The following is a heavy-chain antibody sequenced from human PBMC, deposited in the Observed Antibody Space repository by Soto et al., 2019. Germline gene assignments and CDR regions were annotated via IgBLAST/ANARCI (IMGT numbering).Heavy chain of an antibody. CDR3: ARQLGAAAGLNWFDP. CDR1: GGSISSYY. CDR2: IYYSGST. D-gene: IGHD6-13*01. V-gene: IGHV4-59*01. Sequence: PSETLSLTCTVSGGSISSYYWSWIRQPPGKGLEWIGYIYYSGSTNYNPSLKSRVTISVDTSKNQFSLKLSSVTAADTAVYYCARQLGAAAGLNWFDPWGQGTLVTV. J-gene: IGHJ5*02.